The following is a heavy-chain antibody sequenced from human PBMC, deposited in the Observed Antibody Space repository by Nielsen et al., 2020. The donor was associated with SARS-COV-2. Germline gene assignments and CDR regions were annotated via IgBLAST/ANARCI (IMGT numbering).Heavy chain of an antibody. CDR1: GYTFTGYY. J-gene: IGHJ4*02. Sequence: ASVQVSCKASGYTFTGYYMHWVRQPPGQGLAWMGWINPNSGGTNYAQKFQGWVTMTRDTSISTAYMELSRLRSDDTAVYYCARGGQLGIWSRVADGFDYWGQGTLVTVSS. D-gene: IGHD7-27*01. CDR2: INPNSGGT. V-gene: IGHV1-2*04. CDR3: ARGGQLGIWSRVADGFDY.